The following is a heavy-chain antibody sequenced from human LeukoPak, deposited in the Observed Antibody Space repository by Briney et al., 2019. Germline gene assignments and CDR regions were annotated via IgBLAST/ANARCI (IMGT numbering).Heavy chain of an antibody. CDR3: ARDADRTYYYYMDV. Sequence: GASVKVSCKASGYTFTSYGISWVRQAPGQGLEWMGWISGYNGNTDYAQNLQGRVTMTTDTSTSTAYMELSRLRYDDTAVYYCARDADRTYYYYMDVWGKGTTVTVSS. V-gene: IGHV1-18*01. CDR2: ISGYNGNT. J-gene: IGHJ6*03. CDR1: GYTFTSYG.